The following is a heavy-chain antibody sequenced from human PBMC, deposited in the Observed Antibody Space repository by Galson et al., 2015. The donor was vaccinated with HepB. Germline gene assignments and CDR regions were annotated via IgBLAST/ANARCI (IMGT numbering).Heavy chain of an antibody. CDR3: VKRRSSGSYYSPIIRGWVDY. CDR1: GFTFSSYA. Sequence: SLRLSCAASGFTFSSYAMHWVRQAPGKGLEYVSAISSNGGSTYYADSVKGRFTISRDNSKNTLYLQMSSLRAEDTAVYYCVKRRSSGSYYSPIIRGWVDYWGQGTLVTVSS. D-gene: IGHD1-26*01. CDR2: ISSNGGST. V-gene: IGHV3-64D*06. J-gene: IGHJ4*02.